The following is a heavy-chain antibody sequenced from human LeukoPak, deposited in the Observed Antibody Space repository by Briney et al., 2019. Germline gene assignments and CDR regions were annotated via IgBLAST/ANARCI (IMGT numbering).Heavy chain of an antibody. CDR2: IRCIISSI. Sequence: GGSLRLSCAASGFTFSSYSMNWVRQAPGKGLEWVSYIRCIISSIYYADSVKGRFTISRDNAKNSLYLQMNSLRDEDTAVYYCARDSPLYYDILTGCCAFDIWGQGTMVTVSS. J-gene: IGHJ3*02. V-gene: IGHV3-48*02. CDR3: ARDSPLYYDILTGCCAFDI. D-gene: IGHD3-9*01. CDR1: GFTFSSYS.